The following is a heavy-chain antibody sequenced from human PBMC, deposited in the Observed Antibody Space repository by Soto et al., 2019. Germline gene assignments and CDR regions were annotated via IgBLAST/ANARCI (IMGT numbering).Heavy chain of an antibody. CDR3: ARERGYDTSGHYNDIDF. CDR1: GFTFGTYA. D-gene: IGHD3-22*01. CDR2: VSSDGSNK. J-gene: IGHJ4*02. V-gene: IGHV3-30-3*01. Sequence: GSLRLSCAASGFTFGTYALHWVRQTPGKGLAWVAVVSSDGSNKYYADSVKGRFTISRDNSKNTLYLQMSSLRIEDTAVYYCARERGYDTSGHYNDIDFWGQGTMVTVSS.